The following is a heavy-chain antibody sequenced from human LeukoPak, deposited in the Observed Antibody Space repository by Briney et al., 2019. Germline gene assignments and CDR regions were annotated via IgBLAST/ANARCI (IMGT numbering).Heavy chain of an antibody. J-gene: IGHJ4*02. V-gene: IGHV4-59*01. CDR3: ARDAGVTPLDY. Sequence: SETLSLTCTVSGGSISSYYWSWIRQPPGKGPEWIGYIYYSGSTNYNPSLKSRVTISVDTSKNQFSLKLSSVTAADTAVYYCARDAGVTPLDYWGQGTLVTVSS. D-gene: IGHD2-21*02. CDR2: IYYSGST. CDR1: GGSISSYY.